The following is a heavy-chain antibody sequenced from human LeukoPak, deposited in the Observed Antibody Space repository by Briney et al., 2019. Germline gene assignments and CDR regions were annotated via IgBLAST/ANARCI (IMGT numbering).Heavy chain of an antibody. V-gene: IGHV3-64*01. CDR1: GFTFSSYA. J-gene: IGHJ4*02. CDR3: ARDDSGDLPLDY. D-gene: IGHD4-17*01. Sequence: GGSLRLSCAASGFTFSSYAMHRVRQAPGKGLEYVSAISSNGGSTYYANSVKGRFTISRDNSKNTLYLQMSNLRDEDTAVYYCARDDSGDLPLDYWGQGTLVTVSS. CDR2: ISSNGGST.